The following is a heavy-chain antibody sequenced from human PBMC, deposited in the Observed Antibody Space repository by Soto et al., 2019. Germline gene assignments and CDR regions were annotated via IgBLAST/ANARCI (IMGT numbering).Heavy chain of an antibody. V-gene: IGHV1-69*04. Sequence: SVKVSCKASGVTFSSYTISWVRQAPGQGLEWMGRIIPILGIANYAQKFQGRVTITADESTSTAYMELSSLRSEDTAVYYCARDSPYCSGGSCYPYYWGQGTLVTVSS. CDR3: ARDSPYCSGGSCYPYY. D-gene: IGHD2-15*01. CDR2: IIPILGIA. CDR1: GVTFSSYT. J-gene: IGHJ4*02.